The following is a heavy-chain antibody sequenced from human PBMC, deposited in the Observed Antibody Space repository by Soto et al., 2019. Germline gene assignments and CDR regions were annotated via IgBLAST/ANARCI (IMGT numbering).Heavy chain of an antibody. Sequence: SVKVSCKASGGTFSSYAISWVRQAPGQGLEWMGGIIPIFGTANYAQKFQGRVTITADESTSTAYMELSSLRSEDTAVYYCARDLPTQQLVPRDDYYFGMDVWGQGTTVTVSS. J-gene: IGHJ6*02. D-gene: IGHD6-13*01. V-gene: IGHV1-69*13. CDR1: GGTFSSYA. CDR3: ARDLPTQQLVPRDDYYFGMDV. CDR2: IIPIFGTA.